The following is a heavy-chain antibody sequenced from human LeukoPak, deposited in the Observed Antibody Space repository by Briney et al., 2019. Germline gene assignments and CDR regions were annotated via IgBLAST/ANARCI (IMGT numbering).Heavy chain of an antibody. Sequence: GGSLRLSCAASGFTFSSHGMNWVRQAPGRGLEWVSGISGSGGNTYYADSVKGRFTISRDNSKNTLYLQMNSLRAEDTVLYYCARDALVAARLGWFDPWGQGTLVTVSS. CDR1: GFTFSSHG. CDR2: ISGSGGNT. D-gene: IGHD6-6*01. CDR3: ARDALVAARLGWFDP. J-gene: IGHJ5*02. V-gene: IGHV3-23*01.